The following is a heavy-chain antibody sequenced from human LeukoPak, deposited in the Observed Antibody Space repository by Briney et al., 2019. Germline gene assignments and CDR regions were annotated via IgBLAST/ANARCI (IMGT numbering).Heavy chain of an antibody. Sequence: ASVKVSCKASGYTFTSYYMHWVRQAPGQELEWIGIINPSEADTAYAQKFQGRVTVTMDTSTSTVYMELSALTSEDTALYFCSLGATDYWGQGTLVTVSS. CDR1: GYTFTSYY. CDR3: SLGATDY. J-gene: IGHJ4*02. CDR2: INPSEADT. D-gene: IGHD1-26*01. V-gene: IGHV1-46*01.